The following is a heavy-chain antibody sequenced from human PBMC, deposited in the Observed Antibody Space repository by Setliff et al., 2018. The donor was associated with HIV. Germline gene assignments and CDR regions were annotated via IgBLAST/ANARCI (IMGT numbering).Heavy chain of an antibody. D-gene: IGHD3-16*02. CDR3: ARGLDVWGTYRYRNYFDY. V-gene: IGHV4-39*07. CDR1: GDSISSSSSF. CDR2: VYYTGNT. Sequence: SETLSLTCTVSGDSISSSSSFWGWIRQPPGKGLELIGTVYYTGNTNYNPSLNSRVTIFVDTSKNQFSLNLTSVTAADTAIYYCARGLDVWGTYRYRNYFDYWGQGTLVT. J-gene: IGHJ4*02.